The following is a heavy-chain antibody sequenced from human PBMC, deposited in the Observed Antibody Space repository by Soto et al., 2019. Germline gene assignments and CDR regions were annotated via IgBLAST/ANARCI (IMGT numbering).Heavy chain of an antibody. V-gene: IGHV3-7*03. CDR1: GFTFSSYW. Sequence: EVQLVESGGGLVQPGGSLRLSCAASGFTFSSYWMSWVRQAPGKGLEWVANIKQDGSEKYYVGSVKGRFTISRDNAKNSLYLQMNSLRAEDTAVYYCARDGQWLVGGSLYYYGMDVWGQGTTVTVSS. D-gene: IGHD6-19*01. J-gene: IGHJ6*02. CDR2: IKQDGSEK. CDR3: ARDGQWLVGGSLYYYGMDV.